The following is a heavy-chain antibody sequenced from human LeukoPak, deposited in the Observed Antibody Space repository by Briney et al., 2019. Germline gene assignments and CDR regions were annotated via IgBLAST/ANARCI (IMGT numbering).Heavy chain of an antibody. V-gene: IGHV1-69*04. Sequence: ASVKVSCKASGGTFSSYAISWVRQAPGQGLEWMGRIIPTLGIANYAQKFQGRVTITADKSTSTAYVELSSLRSEDTAVYYCARETYDSSGYSPSYFDYWGQGTLVTVSS. CDR3: ARETYDSSGYSPSYFDY. J-gene: IGHJ4*02. CDR1: GGTFSSYA. CDR2: IIPTLGIA. D-gene: IGHD3-22*01.